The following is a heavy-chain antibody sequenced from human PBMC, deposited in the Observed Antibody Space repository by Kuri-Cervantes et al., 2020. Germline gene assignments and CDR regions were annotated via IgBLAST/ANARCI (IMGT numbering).Heavy chain of an antibody. CDR3: AKSDATTYYDFWSGYYSGFDY. CDR2: IKHSET. CDR1: GFIFSNYW. D-gene: IGHD3-3*01. V-gene: IGHV3-7*03. J-gene: IGHJ4*02. Sequence: GGSLRLSCAASGFIFSNYWMSWVRQAPGKGLEWVANIKHSETFYVDSVKGRFTISRDNAKNSLYLQMNSLRAEDTAVYYCAKSDATTYYDFWSGYYSGFDYWGQGTLVTVSS.